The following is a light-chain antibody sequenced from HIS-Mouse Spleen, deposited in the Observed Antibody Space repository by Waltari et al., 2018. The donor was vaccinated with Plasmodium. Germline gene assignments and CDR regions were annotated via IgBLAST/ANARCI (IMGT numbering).Light chain of an antibody. CDR3: QQYNSYYT. Sequence: DIQMTQSPSTLSASVGDRVTITCRASQSISSWLAWYQQKPGTAPKLLIYKASSLESGVPSRFSGSGSGTEFILTISSLQPDDFATYYGQQYNSYYTFGQGTKLEIK. CDR1: QSISSW. J-gene: IGKJ2*01. CDR2: KAS. V-gene: IGKV1-5*03.